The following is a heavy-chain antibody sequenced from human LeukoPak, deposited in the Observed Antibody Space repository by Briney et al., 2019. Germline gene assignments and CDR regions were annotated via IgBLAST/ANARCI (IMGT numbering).Heavy chain of an antibody. CDR1: GSTFSSYA. CDR3: ARAGVAARLTPFDY. D-gene: IGHD6-6*01. Sequence: PSVRVSCKASGSTFSSYAISWVGQAPGQGLEWMGGIIPIFGTANYVQKFQGRVTITADESTSTAYMELSSLRSEDTAVYYCARAGVAARLTPFDYWGQGTLVTVSS. CDR2: IIPIFGTA. V-gene: IGHV1-69*13. J-gene: IGHJ4*02.